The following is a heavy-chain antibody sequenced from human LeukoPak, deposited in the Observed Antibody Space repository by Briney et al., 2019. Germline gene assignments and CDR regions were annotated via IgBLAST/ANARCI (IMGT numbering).Heavy chain of an antibody. CDR2: IYHSGST. CDR3: ASRKLGNDY. D-gene: IGHD7-27*01. J-gene: IGHJ4*02. CDR1: GGSISSSNW. V-gene: IGHV4-4*02. Sequence: SGTLSLTCAVSGGSISSSNWWSWVRQPPGKGLEWIGEIYHSGSTNYNPSLKSRVTISADTSKNQFSLKLISETAADTAVYYCASRKLGNDYWGQGTLVTVSS.